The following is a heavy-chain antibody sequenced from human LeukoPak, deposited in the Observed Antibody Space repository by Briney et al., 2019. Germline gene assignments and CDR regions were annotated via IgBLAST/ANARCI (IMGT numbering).Heavy chain of an antibody. D-gene: IGHD4-11*01. CDR2: IYSGGST. Sequence: GGSLRLSCAASGFTVSSNYMSWVRQAPGKGLEWVSVIYSGGSTYYADSVKGRFTISRDDAKNSLYLQMNSLRAEDTAVYYCASTATTVNYYYYMDVWGKGTTVTVSS. CDR1: GFTVSSNY. CDR3: ASTATTVNYYYYMDV. J-gene: IGHJ6*03. V-gene: IGHV3-53*01.